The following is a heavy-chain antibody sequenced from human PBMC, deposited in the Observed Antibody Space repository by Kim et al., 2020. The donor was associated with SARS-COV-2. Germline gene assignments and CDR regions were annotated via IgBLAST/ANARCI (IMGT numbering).Heavy chain of an antibody. V-gene: IGHV4-34*01. CDR3: ASPVLPVRGRYYMDV. D-gene: IGHD2-15*01. J-gene: IGHJ6*03. CDR2: INHSGST. Sequence: SETLSLTCAVYGGSFSGYYWSWIRQPPGKGLEWIGEINHSGSTNYNPSLKSRVTISVDTSKNQFSLKLSSVTAADTAVYYCASPVLPVRGRYYMDVWGKGTTVTVSS. CDR1: GGSFSGYY.